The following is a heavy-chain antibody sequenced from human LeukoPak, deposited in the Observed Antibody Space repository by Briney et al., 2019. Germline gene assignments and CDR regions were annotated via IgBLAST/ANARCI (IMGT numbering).Heavy chain of an antibody. Sequence: SETLSLTCTVPGGSISSYYWSWIRQPPGKGLQWMAYIYYSGSTNYNPSLKSRVTISVDTSKNKFSLKLSSVTAADTAVYYCARDYYDSSGYHPLNYWGQGTLVTVSS. CDR3: ARDYYDSSGYHPLNY. J-gene: IGHJ4*02. CDR2: IYYSGST. V-gene: IGHV4-59*01. CDR1: GGSISSYY. D-gene: IGHD3-22*01.